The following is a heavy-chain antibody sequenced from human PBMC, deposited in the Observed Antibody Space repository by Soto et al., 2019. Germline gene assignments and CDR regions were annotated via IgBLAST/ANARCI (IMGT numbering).Heavy chain of an antibody. V-gene: IGHV3-23*01. CDR2: NIVSGGST. CDR1: GFTFSSYA. D-gene: IGHD6-19*01. J-gene: IGHJ6*02. Sequence: PGGSLRLSCAASGFTFSSYAMSWVRQAPGKGLEWGSANIVSGGSTFYADSVKGLFTISRDNSKNTLYLQMNSLRAEDTAVYYCAKFYLRTVAGTISSFGYYYYGMDVWGQGTTVTVSS. CDR3: AKFYLRTVAGTISSFGYYYYGMDV.